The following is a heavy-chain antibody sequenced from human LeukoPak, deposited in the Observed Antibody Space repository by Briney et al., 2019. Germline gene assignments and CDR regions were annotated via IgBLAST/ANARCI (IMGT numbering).Heavy chain of an antibody. V-gene: IGHV3-11*01. J-gene: IGHJ4*02. CDR2: IRSSGSTV. CDR1: GFAFSDYY. Sequence: GGSLRLSCAASGFAFSDYYMSWIRQAPGKGLEWVSNIRSSGSTVYYADSVKGRFTISRDNAKNSLYLQMNSLRAEDTAVYYCANDMTGFYDYWGQGTLVTVSS. D-gene: IGHD3-9*01. CDR3: ANDMTGFYDY.